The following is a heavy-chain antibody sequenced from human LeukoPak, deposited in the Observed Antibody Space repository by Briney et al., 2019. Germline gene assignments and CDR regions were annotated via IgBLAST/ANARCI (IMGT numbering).Heavy chain of an antibody. CDR3: ARGIESYGDYGY. CDR2: MYNSGST. D-gene: IGHD4-17*01. CDR1: GGSIRGSY. J-gene: IGHJ4*02. Sequence: SETLSLTCTVSGGSIRGSYWSWIRQPPGKGLEWIAYMYNSGSTNYNPSLQSRVTISIDTSKNQFSLKLSSLTAADTAIYYCARGIESYGDYGYWGQGILVTVSS. V-gene: IGHV4-59*01.